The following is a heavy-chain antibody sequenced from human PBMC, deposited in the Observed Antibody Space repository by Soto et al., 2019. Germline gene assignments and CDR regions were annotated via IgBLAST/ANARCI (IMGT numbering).Heavy chain of an antibody. CDR2: IYSSGNT. J-gene: IGHJ4*02. Sequence: EVQLVESGGGLVQPGGSLRLTCAASGFTISTNYMNWVRQAPGKGLEWVSIIYSSGNTDYADSVKGRFTISRDKSKNTLYLQMNSLRVEDTAVYYCARDPNSGDYGDYWGQGTLVTVSS. CDR1: GFTISTNY. V-gene: IGHV3-66*01. D-gene: IGHD2-21*01. CDR3: ARDPNSGDYGDY.